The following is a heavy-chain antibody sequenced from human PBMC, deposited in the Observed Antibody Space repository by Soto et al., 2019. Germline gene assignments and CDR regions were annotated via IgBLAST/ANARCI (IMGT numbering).Heavy chain of an antibody. CDR3: AGDVGYGDDFWWYLDL. CDR1: GGSISSGNYY. Sequence: PSETRSLTCSVSGGSISSGNYYWCWIRQPPGKGLEWIGFISYSGTTHYSASLRSRVSISVDTSKNQFSLRLSSVTAADTAVYYCAGDVGYGDDFWWYLDLWGRGSLVTVSS. V-gene: IGHV4-30-4*02. D-gene: IGHD4-17*01. CDR2: ISYSGTT. J-gene: IGHJ2*01.